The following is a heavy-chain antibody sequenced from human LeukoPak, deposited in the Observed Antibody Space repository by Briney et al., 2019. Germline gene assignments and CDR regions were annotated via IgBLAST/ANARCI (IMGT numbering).Heavy chain of an antibody. Sequence: PSETLSLTCTVSGGSINDYYWSWIRQSPEKGLECLAYIYYTGKTNYNPSLESRLTVSVDTSKNQVFLKLRSVTAADTAVYYCARQRGSFYEVGASDSWGQGTLVTVSS. D-gene: IGHD1-26*01. CDR3: ARQRGSFYEVGASDS. J-gene: IGHJ5*01. CDR2: IYYTGKT. CDR1: GGSINDYY. V-gene: IGHV4-59*08.